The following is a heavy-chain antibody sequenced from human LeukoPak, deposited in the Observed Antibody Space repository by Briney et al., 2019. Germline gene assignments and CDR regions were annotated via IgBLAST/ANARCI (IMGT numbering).Heavy chain of an antibody. D-gene: IGHD1-1*01. CDR1: GFTFSSYE. CDR2: IDSRGSTK. CDR3: ARDQNWSPHC. V-gene: IGHV3-48*03. Sequence: GGSLRLSCAASGFTFSSYEMNWVRQAPGKGLEWVSYIDSRGSTKYYADSVKGRFTISRDNAKNSLFLQMNSLRAEDTAVYYCARDQNWSPHCWGQGTRVTVSS. J-gene: IGHJ4*02.